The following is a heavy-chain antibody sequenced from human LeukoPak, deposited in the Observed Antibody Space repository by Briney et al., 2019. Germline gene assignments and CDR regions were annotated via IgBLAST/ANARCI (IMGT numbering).Heavy chain of an antibody. CDR1: GDTFSSYT. Sequence: GGSLRLSCAVSGDTFSSYTLNWVRQTPGKGLEWVSGISGRGGTTNYEATVKRRFTISRDNFKNTLYLEMNSLRAEDTAVYYCAKDREVTMVFNFDYWGQGSLVT. CDR2: ISGRGGTT. J-gene: IGHJ4*02. CDR3: AKDREVTMVFNFDY. D-gene: IGHD4/OR15-4a*01. V-gene: IGHV3-23*01.